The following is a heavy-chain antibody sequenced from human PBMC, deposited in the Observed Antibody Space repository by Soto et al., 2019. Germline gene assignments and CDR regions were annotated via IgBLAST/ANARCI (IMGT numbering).Heavy chain of an antibody. D-gene: IGHD5-12*01. Sequence: VQLAQSGAEVKKPGASVKVSCKTSGDSFNDYYIHWVRQAPAQGLEWMGWINPNGGATKYAQKLQGRVTVTRETSIKTVYMELSSLRSDDTAIYYCARESGGATATLDYYYFYMDVWGKGTTVMVSS. CDR3: ARESGGATATLDYYYFYMDV. CDR2: INPNGGAT. CDR1: GDSFNDYY. V-gene: IGHV1-2*02. J-gene: IGHJ6*03.